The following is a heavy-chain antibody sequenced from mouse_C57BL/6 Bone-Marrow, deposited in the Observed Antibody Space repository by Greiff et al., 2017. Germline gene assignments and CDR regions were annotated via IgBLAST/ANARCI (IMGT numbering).Heavy chain of an antibody. CDR1: GFSLTSYG. D-gene: IGHD2-4*01. CDR3: ARNCYYDYVVDY. V-gene: IGHV2-2*01. Sequence: VKLMESGPGLVQPSQSLSITCTASGFSLTSYGVHWVRQSPGKGLEWLGVIWSGGSTDYNAAFMSRLSISKDNSKSQVFFKMNSLQADDTAIYYCARNCYYDYVVDYWGQGTSVTVSS. CDR2: IWSGGST. J-gene: IGHJ4*01.